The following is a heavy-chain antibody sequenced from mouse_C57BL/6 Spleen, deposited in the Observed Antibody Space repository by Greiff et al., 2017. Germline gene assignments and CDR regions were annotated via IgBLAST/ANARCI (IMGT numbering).Heavy chain of an antibody. CDR1: GYTFTDYN. CDR3: AKGKPLDFDY. V-gene: IGHV1-22*01. CDR2: INPNNGGT. Sequence: EVKLMESGPELVKPGASVKMSCKASGYTFTDYNMHWVKQSHGKSLEWIGYINPNNGGTSYNQKFKGKATLTVNKSSSTAYMELRSLTSEDSAVYYCAKGKPLDFDYWGQGTTLTVSS. J-gene: IGHJ2*01.